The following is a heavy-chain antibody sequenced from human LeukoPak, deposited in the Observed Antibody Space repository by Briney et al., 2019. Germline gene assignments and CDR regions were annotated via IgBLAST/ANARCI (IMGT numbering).Heavy chain of an antibody. CDR1: GFTFPAYA. V-gene: IGHV3-23*01. Sequence: GGSLRLSCAASGFTFPAYAMSWVRQAPGKGLEWLSAITGAGGNTYYADPVKGRFTVSRDNSKNTLYLQMNSLRAEDTAVYYCAKDGDLVDTAIHYWGQGTLVTVSS. J-gene: IGHJ4*02. CDR2: ITGAGGNT. D-gene: IGHD5-18*01. CDR3: AKDGDLVDTAIHY.